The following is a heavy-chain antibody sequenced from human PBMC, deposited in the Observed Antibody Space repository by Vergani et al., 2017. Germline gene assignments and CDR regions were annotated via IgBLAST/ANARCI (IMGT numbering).Heavy chain of an antibody. J-gene: IGHJ5*02. CDR2: INSDGSST. V-gene: IGHV3-74*01. CDR3: ARDREQAYQLLNNWFDP. CDR1: GFTFSSYW. D-gene: IGHD2-2*01. Sequence: EVQLVESGGGLVQPGGSLRLSCAASGFTFSSYWMHRVRQAPGKGLVWVSRINSDGSSTSYADSVKGRFTISRDNAKNTLYLQMNSLRAEDTAVYYCARDREQAYQLLNNWFDPWGQGTLVTVSS.